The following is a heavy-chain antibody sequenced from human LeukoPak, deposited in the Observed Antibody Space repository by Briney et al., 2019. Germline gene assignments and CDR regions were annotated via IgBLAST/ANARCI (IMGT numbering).Heavy chain of an antibody. D-gene: IGHD5-12*01. V-gene: IGHV3-23*01. CDR2: ISGSGGST. J-gene: IGHJ5*02. CDR1: GFTFSSYA. CDR3: AKDLYGYVSNWFDP. Sequence: GGSLRLSCAASGFTFSSYAMSWVRQAPGKWLEWVSAISGSGGSTYYADSVKGRFTISRDNSKNTLYLQMNSLRAEDTAVYYCAKDLYGYVSNWFDPWGQGTLVTVSS.